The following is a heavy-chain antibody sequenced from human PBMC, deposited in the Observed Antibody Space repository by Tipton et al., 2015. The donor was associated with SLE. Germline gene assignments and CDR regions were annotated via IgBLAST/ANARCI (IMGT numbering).Heavy chain of an antibody. CDR3: ARKDTTMVWGDFYYGMDV. D-gene: IGHD5-18*01. J-gene: IGHJ6*02. Sequence: TLSLTCNGSGGSITSTTYYWAWIRRPPGKGLEWIGSVFYSGSTYDNPSLKSRVSISVDTSKNQFSLKLSSVTAADTAVYYCARKDTTMVWGDFYYGMDVWGQGTPVTVSS. V-gene: IGHV4-39*07. CDR2: VFYSGST. CDR1: GGSITSTTYY.